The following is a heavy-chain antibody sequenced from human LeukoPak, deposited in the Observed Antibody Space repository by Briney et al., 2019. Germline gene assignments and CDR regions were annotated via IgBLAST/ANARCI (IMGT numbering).Heavy chain of an antibody. CDR3: ARLQYSSSSANFGY. D-gene: IGHD6-6*01. V-gene: IGHV4-61*01. CDR1: SYSISSGFY. CDR2: IYYSGST. J-gene: IGHJ4*02. Sequence: SETLSLTCNVSSYSISSGFYWGWIRQPPGKGLEWIGYIYYSGSTNYNPSLKSRVTISVDTSKNQFSLKLSSVTAADTAVYYCARLQYSSSSANFGYWGQGTLVTVSS.